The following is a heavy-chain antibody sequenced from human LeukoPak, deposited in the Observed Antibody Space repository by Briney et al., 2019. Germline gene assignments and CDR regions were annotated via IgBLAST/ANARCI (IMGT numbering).Heavy chain of an antibody. Sequence: GGSLRLSCAASGFTFSSYSMNWVRQAPGKGLEWVSYISSSGSTIYYADSVKGRFTISRDNAKNSLYLQMNSLRAEDTAVYYCASNQGYSGYDSGRDAFDIWGQGTMVTVSS. CDR1: GFTFSSYS. CDR3: ASNQGYSGYDSGRDAFDI. CDR2: ISSSGSTI. V-gene: IGHV3-48*04. D-gene: IGHD5-12*01. J-gene: IGHJ3*02.